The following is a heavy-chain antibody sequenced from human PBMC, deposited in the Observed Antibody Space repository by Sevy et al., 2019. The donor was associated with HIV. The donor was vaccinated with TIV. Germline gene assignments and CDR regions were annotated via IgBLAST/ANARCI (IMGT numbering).Heavy chain of an antibody. CDR1: GGSISSGDYY. D-gene: IGHD5-18*01. CDR2: IYYSGST. Sequence: SETLSLTCTVSGGSISSGDYYWSWIRQPPGKGLEWVGYIYYSGSTYYNPSLKRRVTISVDTSKNQFSLKLSSVTAADTAVYYCARASVDTAMVMALWGQGTLVTVSS. CDR3: ARASVDTAMVMAL. J-gene: IGHJ4*02. V-gene: IGHV4-30-4*01.